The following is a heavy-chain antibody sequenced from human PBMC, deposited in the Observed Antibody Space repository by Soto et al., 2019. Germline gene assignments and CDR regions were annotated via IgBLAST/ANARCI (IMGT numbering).Heavy chain of an antibody. Sequence: ASVKVSCKASGYTFTSYYIHWVRQAPGQGLEWMGIINPSGGSTTYAQKFQGRVIMTRDTSTFTVYMELSSLRSEDTAVYYCARIIIGNHNGYSTSWGIDYWGQGTLVTVSS. CDR2: INPSGGST. CDR3: ARIIIGNHNGYSTSWGIDY. D-gene: IGHD6-13*01. V-gene: IGHV1-46*03. CDR1: GYTFTSYY. J-gene: IGHJ4*02.